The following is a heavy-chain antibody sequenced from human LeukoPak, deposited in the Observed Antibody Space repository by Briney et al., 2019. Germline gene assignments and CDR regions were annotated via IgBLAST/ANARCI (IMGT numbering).Heavy chain of an antibody. Sequence: SETLSLTCAVSGYSISSGYYWGWIRPPPGKGLEWIGSIYHSGSTYCNPSLKSRVTISVDTSKNQFSLKLSSVTAADTAVYYCARAEEIPYDYVWGSYRSHPYYFDYWGQGTLVTVSS. CDR3: ARAEEIPYDYVWGSYRSHPYYFDY. J-gene: IGHJ4*02. CDR2: IYHSGST. V-gene: IGHV4-38-2*01. CDR1: GYSISSGYY. D-gene: IGHD3-16*02.